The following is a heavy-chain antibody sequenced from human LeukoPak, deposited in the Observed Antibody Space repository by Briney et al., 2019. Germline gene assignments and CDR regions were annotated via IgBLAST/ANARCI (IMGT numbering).Heavy chain of an antibody. CDR1: GGSISSNDW. Sequence: PSETLSLTCVVSGGSISSNDWWSWVRQSPGKGLEWIGEMHHSGTTNYNPSLKSRVTISVDKSKNQFSLNLSSVTAADTAVYYCAKNGYYCLEYWGQGTLVTVSS. CDR3: AKNGYYCLEY. CDR2: MHHSGTT. J-gene: IGHJ4*02. V-gene: IGHV4-4*02. D-gene: IGHD3-3*01.